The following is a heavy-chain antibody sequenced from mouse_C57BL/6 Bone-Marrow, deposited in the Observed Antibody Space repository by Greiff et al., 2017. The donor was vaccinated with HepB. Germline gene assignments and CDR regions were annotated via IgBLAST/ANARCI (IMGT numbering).Heavy chain of an antibody. CDR3: ARREDGYYFLFAY. J-gene: IGHJ3*01. V-gene: IGHV1-64*01. Sequence: QVQLQQPGAELVKPGASVKLSCKASGYTFTSYWMHWVKQRPGQGLEWIGMIHPNSGSTNYNEKFKSKATLTVDKSSSTAYMQLSSLTSEDSAVYYCARREDGYYFLFAYWGQGTLVTVSA. D-gene: IGHD2-3*01. CDR1: GYTFTSYW. CDR2: IHPNSGST.